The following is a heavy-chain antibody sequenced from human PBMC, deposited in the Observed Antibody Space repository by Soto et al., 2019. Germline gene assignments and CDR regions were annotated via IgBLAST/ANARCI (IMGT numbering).Heavy chain of an antibody. D-gene: IGHD6-13*01. CDR2: ISGNGGST. CDR1: GFTFSSYA. CDR3: AKEQMYSGTSSGGMDV. J-gene: IGHJ6*02. Sequence: EVQLLESGGGLVQPGGSLRLSCAASGFTFSSYAMTWVRHAPGKGLEWVSSISGNGGSTYYADSVKGRFTISRDNSKNXLFLQMNSLRAEDTAVYYCAKEQMYSGTSSGGMDVWGQGTTVTVSS. V-gene: IGHV3-23*01.